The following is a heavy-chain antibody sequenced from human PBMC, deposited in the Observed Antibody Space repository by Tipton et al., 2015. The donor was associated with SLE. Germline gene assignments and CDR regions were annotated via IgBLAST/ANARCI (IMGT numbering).Heavy chain of an antibody. CDR2: ISSSSSYI. Sequence: LSLTCTVSGDSITRNHCWSWVRQPPGKGLEWVSSISSSSSYIYYADSVKGRFTISRDNAKNTLYVQMNSLRVEDTAVYYCARDFDSSGWEGAFGIWGQGTMVTVSS. CDR3: ARDFDSSGWEGAFGI. D-gene: IGHD3-22*01. V-gene: IGHV3-21*01. CDR1: GDSITRNHC. J-gene: IGHJ3*02.